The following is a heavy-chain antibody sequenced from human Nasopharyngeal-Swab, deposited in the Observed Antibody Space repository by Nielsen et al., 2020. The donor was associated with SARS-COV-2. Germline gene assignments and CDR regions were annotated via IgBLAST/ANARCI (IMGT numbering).Heavy chain of an antibody. Sequence: GGSLRLSCAASGFSISVYWMHWVRQAPGKGLVWVSRISSDGGANYADSATGRFTISRDNAKNTVYLQMNSLRDEDTAVYYCLRGMAGYGWFDPWGQGTLVTVSS. CDR3: LRGMAGYGWFDP. CDR2: ISSDGGA. J-gene: IGHJ5*02. D-gene: IGHD2-2*03. V-gene: IGHV3-74*01. CDR1: GFSISVYW.